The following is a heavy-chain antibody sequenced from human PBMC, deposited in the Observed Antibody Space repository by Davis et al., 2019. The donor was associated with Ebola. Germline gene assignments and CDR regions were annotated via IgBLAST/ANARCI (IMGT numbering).Heavy chain of an antibody. D-gene: IGHD3-22*01. CDR2: INLSGGST. CDR3: ARARSGGNIGYYGRAFDA. V-gene: IGHV1-46*01. CDR1: GYTFTSYY. J-gene: IGHJ3*01. Sequence: AASVKVSCKASGYTFTSYYMHWVRQPPGHGLEWLGIINLSGGSTSYAQKFQGRVTMTRDTSTSTVYMELSSLRSEDTAVYYCARARSGGNIGYYGRAFDAWGQGTMVTVSS.